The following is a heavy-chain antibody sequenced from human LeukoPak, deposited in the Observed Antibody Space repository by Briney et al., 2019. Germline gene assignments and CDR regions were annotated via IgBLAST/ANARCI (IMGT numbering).Heavy chain of an antibody. D-gene: IGHD1-1*01. V-gene: IGHV3-9*03. Sequence: GRSLTLSCVACGFNFDDYAMHWVRQAPGKGLEWVSGISWDSATVVYADSVKGRFTVSRYNAKKSLYLQMNSLRADDMALYYCAKVAHNTWPFYSDSWGQGTQVTVSS. CDR2: ISWDSATV. J-gene: IGHJ4*02. CDR3: AKVAHNTWPFYSDS. CDR1: GFNFDDYA.